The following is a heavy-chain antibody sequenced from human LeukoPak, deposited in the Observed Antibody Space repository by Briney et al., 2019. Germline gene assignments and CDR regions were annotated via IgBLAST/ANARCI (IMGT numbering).Heavy chain of an antibody. D-gene: IGHD3-22*01. J-gene: IGHJ4*02. CDR1: GYTFTTYY. Sequence: GASVKVSCKTSGYTFTTYYIHWVRQAPGQGLEWLGIINPSGGTTTYAQKFQGRVTMTRDTSTSTVYMELNTLRSEDTAVYYCARGFNYYYDVTADYPRYWGQGTLVTVSS. V-gene: IGHV1-46*01. CDR3: ARGFNYYYDVTADYPRY. CDR2: INPSGGTT.